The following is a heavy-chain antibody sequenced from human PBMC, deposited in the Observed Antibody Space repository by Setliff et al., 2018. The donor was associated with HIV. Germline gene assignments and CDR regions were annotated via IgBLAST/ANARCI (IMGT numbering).Heavy chain of an antibody. CDR1: GDSVTDTNW. V-gene: IGHV4-4*02. CDR3: AGETALTGDSH. Sequence: SETLSLTCAGSGDSVTDTNWWSWVRQAPGKGQEWIGEMYHSGTTNYNPSLKSRVTISLDTSKNLFSLKMTSVTAAYTAVYYCAGETALTGDSHWGQGSQVTVSS. J-gene: IGHJ4*02. D-gene: IGHD3-10*01. CDR2: MYHSGTT.